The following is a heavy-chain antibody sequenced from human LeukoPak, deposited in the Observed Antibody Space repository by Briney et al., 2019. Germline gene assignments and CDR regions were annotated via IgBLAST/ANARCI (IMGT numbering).Heavy chain of an antibody. CDR2: ISAYNGNT. D-gene: IGHD3-22*01. Sequence: ASVKVSCKASGYTFTSYGISWMRQAPGQGLEWMGWISAYNGNTNYAQKLQGRVTMTTDTSTSTAYMELRSLRSDDTAVYYCARDHEATYYYDSSGYGTFDYWGQGTLVTVSS. J-gene: IGHJ4*02. CDR1: GYTFTSYG. V-gene: IGHV1-18*01. CDR3: ARDHEATYYYDSSGYGTFDY.